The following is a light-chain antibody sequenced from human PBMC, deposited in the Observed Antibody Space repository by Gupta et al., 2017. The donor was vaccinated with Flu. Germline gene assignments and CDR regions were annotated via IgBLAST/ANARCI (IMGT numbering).Light chain of an antibody. CDR2: ENN. J-gene: IGLJ3*02. Sequence: SNIGNNYVSWYQQLPGTAPKLLSYENNKTPPGIPDRISGSKSGTSATLGITGVQTGDEADYYCGTWDSSLSAWVFGGGTKLTVL. CDR1: SNIGNNY. CDR3: GTWDSSLSAWV. V-gene: IGLV1-51*02.